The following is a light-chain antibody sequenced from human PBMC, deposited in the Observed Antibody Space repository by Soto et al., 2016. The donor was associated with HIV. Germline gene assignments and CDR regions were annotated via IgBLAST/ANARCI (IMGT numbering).Light chain of an antibody. CDR3: NSRDSSGNQWV. J-gene: IGLJ3*02. CDR2: GKN. CDR1: SLRSYY. Sequence: SSELTQDPAVSVALGQTVRITCQGDSLRSYYAGWYQQKPGQAPILVMYGKNNRPSGIPDRFSGSSPGNTGSLTITGTQAEDEADYYCNSRDSSGNQWVFGGGTKLTVL. V-gene: IGLV3-19*01.